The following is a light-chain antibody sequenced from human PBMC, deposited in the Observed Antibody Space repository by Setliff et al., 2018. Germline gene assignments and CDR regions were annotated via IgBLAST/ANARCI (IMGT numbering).Light chain of an antibody. Sequence: QSVLPQPASVSGSPGQSITISCTGTSGDVGGYNYVSWYQQHPGKAPKLMIYDVSKRPSGVSNRFSGSKSGNTASLTISGLQAEDEADYYCSSYTSSSTPYVFGTGTKVTVL. J-gene: IGLJ1*01. CDR1: SGDVGGYNY. CDR3: SSYTSSSTPYV. CDR2: DVS. V-gene: IGLV2-14*01.